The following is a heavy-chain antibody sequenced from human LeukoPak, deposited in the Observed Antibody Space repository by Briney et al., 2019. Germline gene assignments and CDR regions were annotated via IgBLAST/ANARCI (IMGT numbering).Heavy chain of an antibody. V-gene: IGHV3-9*01. D-gene: IGHD5-24*01. Sequence: GGSLRLSCAASGFIFDDYAKHWVRQVPGKGLEWVSGISWNTIGIGYADSVKGRFTISRDNAKNSLYLQMNSLRSEDTALYYCANSRDGYNIDYWGQGTLVTVSS. CDR1: GFIFDDYA. J-gene: IGHJ4*02. CDR3: ANSRDGYNIDY. CDR2: ISWNTIGI.